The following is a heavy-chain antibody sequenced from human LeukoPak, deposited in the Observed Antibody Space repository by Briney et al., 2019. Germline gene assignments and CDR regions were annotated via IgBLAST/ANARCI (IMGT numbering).Heavy chain of an antibody. D-gene: IGHD6-25*01. J-gene: IGHJ4*02. CDR3: AREGGFYRPLDY. Sequence: SETLSLTCGVSGGSVSSTNWWTWIRQPPGKGLEWIGEVHLDGRTNFNPSLKSRLTMSVDLSENHVSLKLTSVIAADTAVYYCAREGGFYRPLDYSGQGTLVTVSS. CDR2: VHLDGRT. CDR1: GGSVSSTNW. V-gene: IGHV4-4*02.